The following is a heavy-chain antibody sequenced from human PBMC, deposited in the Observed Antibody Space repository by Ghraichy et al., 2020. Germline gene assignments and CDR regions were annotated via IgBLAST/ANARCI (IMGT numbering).Heavy chain of an antibody. CDR2: ISSSSTI. Sequence: GGSLRLSCAASGFTFSSYSMNWVRQAPGKGLEWVSYISSSSTIYYADSVKGRFTISRDNAKNSLYLQMNSLRDEDTAVYYCARGQAYDFWSGYLTLFDYWGQGTLVTVSS. CDR1: GFTFSSYS. D-gene: IGHD3-3*01. V-gene: IGHV3-48*02. J-gene: IGHJ4*02. CDR3: ARGQAYDFWSGYLTLFDY.